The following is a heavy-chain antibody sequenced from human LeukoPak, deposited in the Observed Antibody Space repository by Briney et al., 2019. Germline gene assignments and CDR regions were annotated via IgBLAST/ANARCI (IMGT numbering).Heavy chain of an antibody. CDR3: ARSRSFWSGYYKGMDV. Sequence: PGGSLRLSCAASGFTFSSYWMHWLRQALGKGLVWVSRINSDGSSTSYADSMKGRFTISRDNAKNTLYLQMNSLRAEDTAVYYCARSRSFWSGYYKGMDVWGQGPTVTVSS. D-gene: IGHD3-3*01. CDR1: GFTFSSYW. CDR2: INSDGSST. J-gene: IGHJ6*02. V-gene: IGHV3-74*01.